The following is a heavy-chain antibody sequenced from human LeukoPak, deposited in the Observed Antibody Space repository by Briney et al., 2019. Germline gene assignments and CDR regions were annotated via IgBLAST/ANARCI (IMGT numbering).Heavy chain of an antibody. Sequence: PSETLSLTCTVSGGSISSGGYYWSWIRQHPGKGLEWIGYIYYSGSTYYNPSLKSRVTISVDTSKNQFSLKLSSVTAADTAVYYCARCGIAAAGDYFDYWGQETLVTVSS. J-gene: IGHJ4*02. CDR3: ARCGIAAAGDYFDY. CDR1: GGSISSGGYY. CDR2: IYYSGST. V-gene: IGHV4-31*03. D-gene: IGHD6-13*01.